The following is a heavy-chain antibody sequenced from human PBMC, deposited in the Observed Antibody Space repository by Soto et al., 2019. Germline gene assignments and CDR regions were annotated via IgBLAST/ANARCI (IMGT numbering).Heavy chain of an antibody. V-gene: IGHV3-30-3*01. D-gene: IGHD6-6*01. CDR3: ARDLWPLYSSSSGRGY. J-gene: IGHJ4*02. CDR1: GFTFSSYA. CDR2: ISYDGSNK. Sequence: QVQLVESGGGVVQPGRSLRLSCAASGFTFSSYAMHWVRQAPGKGLEWVAVISYDGSNKYYADSVKERFTISRDNSKNTLYLQMNSLRAEDTAVYYCARDLWPLYSSSSGRGYWGQGTLVTVSS.